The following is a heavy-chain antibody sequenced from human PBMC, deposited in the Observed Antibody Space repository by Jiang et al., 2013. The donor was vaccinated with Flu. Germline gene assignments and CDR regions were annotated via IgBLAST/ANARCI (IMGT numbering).Heavy chain of an antibody. J-gene: IGHJ4*02. Sequence: GFTFSSYWMHWVRQAPGKGLVWVSRINSDGSSTSYADSVKGRFTISRDNAKNTLYLQMNSLRAEDTAVYYCARDPSPMTTVTPYYFDYWGQGTLVTVSS. D-gene: IGHD4-17*01. CDR3: ARDPSPMTTVTPYYFDY. V-gene: IGHV3-74*01. CDR2: INSDGSST. CDR1: GFTFSSYW.